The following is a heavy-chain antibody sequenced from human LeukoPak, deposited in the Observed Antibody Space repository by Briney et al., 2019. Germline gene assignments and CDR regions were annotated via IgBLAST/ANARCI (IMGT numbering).Heavy chain of an antibody. D-gene: IGHD3-3*01. Sequence: SVKVSCKASGGTFSSYAISWVRQAPGQGLEWMGRIIPIFGTANYAQKFQGRVTITTDESTSTACMELSSLRSEDTAVYYCASTTGSNYDFWSGYNFDYWGQGTLVTVSS. J-gene: IGHJ4*02. CDR3: ASTTGSNYDFWSGYNFDY. V-gene: IGHV1-69*05. CDR1: GGTFSSYA. CDR2: IIPIFGTA.